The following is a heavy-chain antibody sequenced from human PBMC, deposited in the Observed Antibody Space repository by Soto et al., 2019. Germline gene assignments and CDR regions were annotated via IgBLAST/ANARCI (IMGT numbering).Heavy chain of an antibody. Sequence: ASVKVSCKASGYTFTSYGISWVRQAPGQGLEWMGWISAYNGNTNYAQKLQGRVTMTTDTSTSTAYMELRSLRSDDTAVYYCARVLSIFGVVNRYGMDVCAQGTTVPVSS. D-gene: IGHD3-3*01. V-gene: IGHV1-18*01. CDR1: GYTFTSYG. CDR3: ARVLSIFGVVNRYGMDV. CDR2: ISAYNGNT. J-gene: IGHJ6*02.